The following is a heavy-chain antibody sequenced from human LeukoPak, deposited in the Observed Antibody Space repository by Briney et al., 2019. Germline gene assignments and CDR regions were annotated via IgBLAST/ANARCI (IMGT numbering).Heavy chain of an antibody. J-gene: IGHJ4*02. CDR1: GGTFSSYA. CDR2: IIPIFGTA. V-gene: IGHV1-69*13. D-gene: IGHD6-13*01. Sequence: GASVKVSCKASGGTFSSYAISWVRQAPGQGHEWMGGIIPIFGTANYAQKFQGRVTITADESTSTAYMELSSLRSEDTAVYYCARVGREGSSSWFDYWGQGTLVTVCS. CDR3: ARVGREGSSSWFDY.